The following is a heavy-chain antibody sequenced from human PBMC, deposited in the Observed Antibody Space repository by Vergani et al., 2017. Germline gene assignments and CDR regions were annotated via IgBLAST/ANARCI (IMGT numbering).Heavy chain of an antibody. D-gene: IGHD3-9*01. J-gene: IGHJ6*02. CDR3: ARDSGWRYFDWFRRDYYYGMDV. CDR2: ISYDGSNK. CDR1: GFTFSSYA. V-gene: IGHV3-30-3*01. Sequence: QVQLVESGGGVVQPGRSLRLSCAASGFTFSSYAMHWVRQAPGKGLEWVAVISYDGSNKYYADAVKGRFTISRDNSKNTLYLQMNSLRAEETAVYYCARDSGWRYFDWFRRDYYYGMDVWGQGTTVTVSS.